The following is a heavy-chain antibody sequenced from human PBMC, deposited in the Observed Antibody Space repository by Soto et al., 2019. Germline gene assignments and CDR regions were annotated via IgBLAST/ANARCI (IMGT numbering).Heavy chain of an antibody. J-gene: IGHJ4*02. CDR3: AKGGLEWLPGIDY. CDR1: GFTFSSYS. CDR2: ISSSSSYI. V-gene: IGHV3-21*01. D-gene: IGHD3-3*01. Sequence: EVQLVESGGGLVKPGGSLRLSCAASGFTFSSYSMNWVRQAPGKGLEWVSSISSSSSYIYYADSVKGRFTISRDNAKNSLYLQMNSLRAEDTAVYYCAKGGLEWLPGIDYWGQGTLVTVSS.